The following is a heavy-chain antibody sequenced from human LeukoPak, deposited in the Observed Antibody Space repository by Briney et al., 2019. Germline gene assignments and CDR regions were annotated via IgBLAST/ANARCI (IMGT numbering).Heavy chain of an antibody. CDR3: ARGPELAAGSNFDY. CDR1: GGSISSSICY. D-gene: IGHD6-13*01. Sequence: PSETLSLTCTVSGGSISSSICYWGWIRQPPGKGLEWIGSIYYSGSTYYNPSLKSRVTISVDTSKSQFSLKLSSVTAADTAVYYCARGPELAAGSNFDYWGQGILVTVSS. CDR2: IYYSGST. V-gene: IGHV4-39*01. J-gene: IGHJ4*02.